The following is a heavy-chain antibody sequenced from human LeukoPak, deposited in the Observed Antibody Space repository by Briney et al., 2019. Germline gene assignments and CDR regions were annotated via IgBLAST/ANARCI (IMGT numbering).Heavy chain of an antibody. D-gene: IGHD3-10*01. CDR2: IIPIFGTA. CDR3: ARRITMVRGVIWDY. CDR1: GGTFSSYA. V-gene: IGHV1-69*05. Sequence: GASVKVSCKASGGTFSSYAISWVRQAPGQGLEWMGGIIPIFGTANYAQKFQGRVTMTRDTSTSTVCMELSSLRSEDTAVYYCARRITMVRGVIWDYWGQGTLVTVSS. J-gene: IGHJ4*02.